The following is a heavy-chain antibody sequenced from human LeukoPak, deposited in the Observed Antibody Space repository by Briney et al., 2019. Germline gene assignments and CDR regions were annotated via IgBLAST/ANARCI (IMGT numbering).Heavy chain of an antibody. J-gene: IGHJ6*02. CDR2: ISSSSSTI. CDR1: GFTFSSYS. CDR3: ARDIGSMIVTPKYYYYYGMDV. Sequence: SGGSLRLSCAASGFTFSSYSMNWVRQAPGKGLEWVSYISSSSSTIYYADSVKGRFTISRDNAKNSLYLQMNGLRAEDTAVYYCARDIGSMIVTPKYYYYYGMDVWGQGTTVTVSS. D-gene: IGHD3-22*01. V-gene: IGHV3-48*01.